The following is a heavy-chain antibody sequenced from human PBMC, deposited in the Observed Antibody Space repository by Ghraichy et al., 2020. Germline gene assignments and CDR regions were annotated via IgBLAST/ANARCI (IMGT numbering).Heavy chain of an antibody. CDR2: IKTTGTT. D-gene: IGHD1-14*01. CDR1: GITFSNVW. J-gene: IGHJ3*01. CDR3: TTYNQKDASDV. Sequence: LSLTCAAPGITFSNVWMSWVRQAPGKGLEWVGRIKTTGTTDYAAPVKGRFTISRDDSKKILYLQMNSLKTEDTAAYYCTTYNQKDASDVWGQGTVVTVSS. V-gene: IGHV3-15*05.